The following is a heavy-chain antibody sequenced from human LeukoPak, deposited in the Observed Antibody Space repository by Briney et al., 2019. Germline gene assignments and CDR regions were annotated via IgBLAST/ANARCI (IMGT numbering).Heavy chain of an antibody. CDR1: GGSFSGYY. V-gene: IGHV4-34*01. CDR3: ARVVHSGSYFFDS. D-gene: IGHD1-26*01. CDR2: FYHGGST. J-gene: IGHJ4*02. Sequence: SETLSLACAVSGGSFSGYYWSWIRQSPGKGLEWIGTFYHGGSTYYNPSLKSRVTISVDTSKNQFSLNLTSVTAADTAVYYCARVVHSGSYFFDSWGQGTLVTVSS.